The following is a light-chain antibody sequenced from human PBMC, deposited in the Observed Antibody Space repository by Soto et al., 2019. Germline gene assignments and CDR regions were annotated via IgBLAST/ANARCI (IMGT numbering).Light chain of an antibody. CDR3: QQSNNWPLT. CDR1: QSVSSN. Sequence: EIVMTQSPATLSVSPGDRATLSCRASQSVSSNLAWYQQKPGQAPRLLISGASTRATGIPARFSGSGSGTEFTLTISSLQSEDFAVYYCQQSNNWPLTFGGGTKVEIK. CDR2: GAS. J-gene: IGKJ4*01. V-gene: IGKV3-15*01.